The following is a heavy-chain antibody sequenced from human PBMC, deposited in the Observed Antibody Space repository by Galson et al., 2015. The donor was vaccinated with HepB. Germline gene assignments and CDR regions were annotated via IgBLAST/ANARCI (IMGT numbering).Heavy chain of an antibody. D-gene: IGHD1-26*01. CDR3: ASERLNKWELLHDYFDY. Sequence: SLRLSCAASGFTFSSYSMNWVRQAPGKGLEWVSSISSSSSYIYYADSVKGRFTISRDNAKNSLYLQMNSLRAEDTAVYYCASERLNKWELLHDYFDYWGQGTLVTVSS. J-gene: IGHJ4*02. CDR2: ISSSSSYI. V-gene: IGHV3-21*01. CDR1: GFTFSSYS.